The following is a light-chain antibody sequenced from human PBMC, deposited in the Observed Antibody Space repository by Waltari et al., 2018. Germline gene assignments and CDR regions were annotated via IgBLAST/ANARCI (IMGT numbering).Light chain of an antibody. CDR3: QQYGSLPWT. V-gene: IGKV3-20*01. CDR1: ESVTNDS. J-gene: IGKJ1*01. CDR2: DAS. Sequence: VLTQSSGTLSLSPGERATLYCRASESVTNDSLAWYQQKPGQAPSLLIYDASIRDTGIPDRFSGSGSGTDFTLTITRLEPEDFAVYHCQQYGSLPWTFGQGTKV.